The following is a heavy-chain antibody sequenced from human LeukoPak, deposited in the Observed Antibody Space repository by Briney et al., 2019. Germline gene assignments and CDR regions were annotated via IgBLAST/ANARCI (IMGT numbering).Heavy chain of an antibody. V-gene: IGHV3-23*01. CDR2: ISGSGGST. CDR3: ANQYSTTTPNV. Sequence: GGSLRLSCAASGFTFSSYAMSWVRQAPGKGLEWVSAISGSGGSTYYTDSVKGRFTISRDNSENTLFLQMNSLRAEDTAVYYCANQYSTTTPNVWGKGTTVTVSS. J-gene: IGHJ6*04. D-gene: IGHD2-15*01. CDR1: GFTFSSYA.